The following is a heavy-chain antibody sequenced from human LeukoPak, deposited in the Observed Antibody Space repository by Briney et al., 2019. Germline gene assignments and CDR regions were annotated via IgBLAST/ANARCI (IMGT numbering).Heavy chain of an antibody. J-gene: IGHJ4*02. D-gene: IGHD5-24*01. CDR2: ISAYNGNT. CDR3: ARESRDGYTLDY. CDR1: GGTFSSYA. Sequence: GASVKVSCKASGGTFSSYAISWVRQAPGQGLEWMGWISAYNGNTNYAQKLQGRVTMTTDTSTSTAYMELRSLRSDDTAVYYCARESRDGYTLDYWGQGTLVTVSS. V-gene: IGHV1-18*01.